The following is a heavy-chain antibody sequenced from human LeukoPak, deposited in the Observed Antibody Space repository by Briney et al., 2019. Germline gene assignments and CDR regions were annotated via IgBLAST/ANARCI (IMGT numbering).Heavy chain of an antibody. V-gene: IGHV1-18*01. CDR1: GGTFSSYA. J-gene: IGHJ3*02. CDR3: ARALSILDAFDI. CDR2: ISAYIGKT. Sequence: ASVKVSCKASGGTFSSYAISWVRQAPGQGLEWMGWISAYIGKTNYAQKLQGRVTMTTDTSTSTAYMELRSLRSDDTAVYYCARALSILDAFDIWGQGTMVTVSS. D-gene: IGHD2-21*01.